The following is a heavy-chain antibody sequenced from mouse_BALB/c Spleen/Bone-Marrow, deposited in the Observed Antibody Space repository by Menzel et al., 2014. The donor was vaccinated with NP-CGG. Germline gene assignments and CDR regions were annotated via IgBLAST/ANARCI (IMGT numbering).Heavy chain of an antibody. CDR1: GFDFSRYW. J-gene: IGHJ2*01. V-gene: IGHV4-1*02. CDR3: ARPAVGRYFDY. D-gene: IGHD4-1*01. CDR2: INPDSSTI. Sequence: EVKLQESGGGLVQPGGSLKLSCAASGFDFSRYWMSWVRQAPGKGLEWIGEINPDSSTINYTPSLKDKFIISRDNAKNMLYLQMSKVRSEDTALYYCARPAVGRYFDYWGQGTTLTVSS.